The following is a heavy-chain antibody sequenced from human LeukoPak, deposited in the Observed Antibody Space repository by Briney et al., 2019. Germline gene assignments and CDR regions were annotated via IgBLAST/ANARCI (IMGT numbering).Heavy chain of an antibody. D-gene: IGHD3-3*01. J-gene: IGHJ6*02. CDR2: INPNSGGT. Sequence: ASVKVSWKASGYTFTGYYMHWVRQAPAQGLEWMGWINPNSGGTNYAQKFQGRVTMTRDTSISTAYMELSRLRSDDTAVYYCASERFLEWLPNYYYYGMDVWGQGTTVTVSS. CDR1: GYTFTGYY. V-gene: IGHV1-2*02. CDR3: ASERFLEWLPNYYYYGMDV.